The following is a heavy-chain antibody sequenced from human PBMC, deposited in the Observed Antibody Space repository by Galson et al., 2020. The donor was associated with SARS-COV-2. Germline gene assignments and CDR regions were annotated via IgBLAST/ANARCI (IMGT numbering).Heavy chain of an antibody. CDR3: ARDVTTVTSYYFDY. D-gene: IGHD4-17*01. CDR1: GFTFSSYS. CDR2: ISSSSSYI. Sequence: GESLKISCAASGFTFSSYSMNWVRQAPGKGLEWVSSISSSSSYIYYADSVKGRFTISRDNAKNSLYLQMNSLRAEDTAVYYCARDVTTVTSYYFDYWGQGTLVTVSS. V-gene: IGHV3-21*01. J-gene: IGHJ4*02.